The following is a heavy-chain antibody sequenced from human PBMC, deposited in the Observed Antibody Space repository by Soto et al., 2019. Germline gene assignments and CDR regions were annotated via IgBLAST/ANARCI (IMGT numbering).Heavy chain of an antibody. J-gene: IGHJ5*02. V-gene: IGHV1-18*01. D-gene: IGHD2-21*01. CDR1: GYTLTVLS. CDR3: ARVSRRVVLFLFDP. Sequence: ASVKVSCKVSGYTLTVLSMHLVRQAPGQGLEWMGWIGAYNGNTNYAQKLQGRVTMTTDTSTSTAYMELRSLRSDDTAVYYCARVSRRVVLFLFDPWGQGTLVTVSS. CDR2: IGAYNGNT.